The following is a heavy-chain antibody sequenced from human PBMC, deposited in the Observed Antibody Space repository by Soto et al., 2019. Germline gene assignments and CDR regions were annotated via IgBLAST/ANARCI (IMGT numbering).Heavy chain of an antibody. V-gene: IGHV4-39*01. CDR3: XXXXXXXXXXXXXXXXX. J-gene: IGHJ4*02. Sequence: GLEWIGSIYYSGSTYYNPSLKSRVTISVDTSKNQFSLKLSSVTAADTAVYYCXXXXXXXXXXXXXXXXXWGQGTLVTVSS. CDR2: IYYSGST.